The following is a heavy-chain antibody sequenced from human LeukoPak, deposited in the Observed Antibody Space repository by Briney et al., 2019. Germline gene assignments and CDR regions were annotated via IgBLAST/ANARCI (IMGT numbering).Heavy chain of an antibody. D-gene: IGHD3-16*01. Sequence: SETLSLTCAVYGGSFSGYYWSWIRQPPGKGLEWIGEINHSGSTNYNPSLKSRVTILVDTSKNQFSLKLSSVTAADTAVYYCARSMITFGGVRYWGQGTLVTVSS. V-gene: IGHV4-34*01. CDR3: ARSMITFGGVRY. CDR2: INHSGST. CDR1: GGSFSGYY. J-gene: IGHJ4*02.